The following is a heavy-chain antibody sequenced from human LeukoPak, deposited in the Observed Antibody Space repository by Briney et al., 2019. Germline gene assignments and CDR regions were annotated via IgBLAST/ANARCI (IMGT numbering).Heavy chain of an antibody. CDR3: AKVRWNYYFDY. V-gene: IGHV3-21*01. CDR2: ISSSSEYR. D-gene: IGHD4-23*01. CDR1: GFTFSDYN. Sequence: LGGSLRLSCAASGFTFSDYNMNWVRQAPGKGLEWVSGISSSSEYRHYADSLKGRFTISRDNAKNSLYLQINSLRAEDTAVYYCAKVRWNYYFDYWGQGTLVTVSS. J-gene: IGHJ4*02.